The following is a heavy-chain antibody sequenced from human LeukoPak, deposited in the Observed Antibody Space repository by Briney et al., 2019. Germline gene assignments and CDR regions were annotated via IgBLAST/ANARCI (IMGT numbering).Heavy chain of an antibody. CDR1: GFSFATYA. Sequence: GGSLRLSCAASGFSFATYAMTWVRQAPGKGLEWVSAIADSGGVTYYADSVKGRFTISRDNSKNTLYLQMNSLRAEDTAVYYCAKVTGGYCSGGSCFQGDYYGMDVWGQGTTVTVSS. CDR3: AKVTGGYCSGGSCFQGDYYGMDV. D-gene: IGHD2-15*01. J-gene: IGHJ6*02. CDR2: IADSGGVT. V-gene: IGHV3-23*01.